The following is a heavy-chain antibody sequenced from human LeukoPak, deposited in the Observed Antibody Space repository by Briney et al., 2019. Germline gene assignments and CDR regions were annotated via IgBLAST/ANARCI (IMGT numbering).Heavy chain of an antibody. J-gene: IGHJ4*02. D-gene: IGHD6-19*01. V-gene: IGHV4-30-2*01. CDR2: IHHSGST. CDR1: GDFISSGGYY. Sequence: SETLSLTCTVSGDFISSGGYYWSWIRQPPGKGLEWIGCIHHSGSTSYNPSLESRVTISVDRSMNQFSLRLTSVTAADTAMYYCARLAPYSSGPHFDYWGQGILVTVSS. CDR3: ARLAPYSSGPHFDY.